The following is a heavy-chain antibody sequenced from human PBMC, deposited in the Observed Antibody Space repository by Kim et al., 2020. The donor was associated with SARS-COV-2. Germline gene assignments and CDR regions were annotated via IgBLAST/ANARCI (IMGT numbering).Heavy chain of an antibody. J-gene: IGHJ4*02. CDR2: IWYDGSNK. D-gene: IGHD6-13*01. CDR1: GFTFSSYA. V-gene: IGHV3-33*06. Sequence: GGSLRLSCAASGFTFSSYAMHWVRQAPGKGLEWVAVIWYDGSNKYYADSVKGRFTISRDNSKNTLYLQMNSLRAEDTAVYYCAKIAAATTGNDYWGQGTL. CDR3: AKIAAATTGNDY.